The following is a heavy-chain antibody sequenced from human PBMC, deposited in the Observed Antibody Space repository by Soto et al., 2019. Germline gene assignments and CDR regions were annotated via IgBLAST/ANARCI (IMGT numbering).Heavy chain of an antibody. Sequence: PGGSPRLSCAASGFTFSSYSMNWVRQAPGKGLEWVSYISSSSSTIYYADSVKGRFTISRDNAKNSLYLQMNSLRDEDTAVYYCARELSAEVAGYYYDSSGSLDYWGQGTLVTVSS. V-gene: IGHV3-48*02. D-gene: IGHD3-22*01. J-gene: IGHJ4*02. CDR3: ARELSAEVAGYYYDSSGSLDY. CDR1: GFTFSSYS. CDR2: ISSSSSTI.